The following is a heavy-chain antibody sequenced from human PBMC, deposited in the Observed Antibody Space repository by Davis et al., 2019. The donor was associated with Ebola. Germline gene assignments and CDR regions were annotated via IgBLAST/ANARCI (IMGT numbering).Heavy chain of an antibody. CDR3: ARVGEWELLGYFDY. J-gene: IGHJ4*02. V-gene: IGHV3-30*03. D-gene: IGHD1-26*01. Sequence: PGGSLRLSCAASGFTFSSYGMHWVRQAPGKGLEWVAVISYDGSNKYYADSVKGRFTISRDNSKNTLYLQMNSLRAEDTAVYYCARVGEWELLGYFDYWGQGTLVTVSS. CDR2: ISYDGSNK. CDR1: GFTFSSYG.